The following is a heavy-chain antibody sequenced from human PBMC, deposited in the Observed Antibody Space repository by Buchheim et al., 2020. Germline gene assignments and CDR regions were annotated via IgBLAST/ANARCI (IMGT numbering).Heavy chain of an antibody. V-gene: IGHV3-66*02. Sequence: EVQLVESGGGLVQPGGSLRLSCGASGLTVSSNYMSWVRQAPGKGLEWVSVMYPVGSTFYADSVKGRFTISRDNSKHTVYLEMNSLRVEDTAVYYCARGVVVAAWFDPWGQGTL. J-gene: IGHJ5*02. CDR2: MYPVGST. CDR3: ARGVVVAAWFDP. CDR1: GLTVSSNY. D-gene: IGHD2-15*01.